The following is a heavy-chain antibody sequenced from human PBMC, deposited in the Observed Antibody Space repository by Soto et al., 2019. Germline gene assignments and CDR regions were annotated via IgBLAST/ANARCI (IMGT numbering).Heavy chain of an antibody. J-gene: IGHJ6*02. D-gene: IGHD3-3*01. Sequence: ASVKVSCKASGYTFTSYDINWVRQATGQGLEWMGWMNPNSGNTGYAQKFQGRVTMTRNTSISTAYMELSSLRSEDTAVYYCARSGAFGAALIDYYYYYYGMDVWGQGTTVTVSS. CDR3: ARSGAFGAALIDYYYYYYGMDV. CDR2: MNPNSGNT. V-gene: IGHV1-8*01. CDR1: GYTFTSYD.